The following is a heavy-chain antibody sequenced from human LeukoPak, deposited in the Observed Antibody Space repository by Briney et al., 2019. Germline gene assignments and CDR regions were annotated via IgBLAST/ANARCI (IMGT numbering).Heavy chain of an antibody. J-gene: IGHJ4*02. CDR1: GGSISNLDYY. CDR3: ARDKLGVVAGTFDY. D-gene: IGHD6-19*01. V-gene: IGHV4-4*07. Sequence: PSETLSLTCTVSGGSISNLDYYWTWIRQPAGKRLEWIGRIYTSGGTNYNPSLKSRVTMSVDTSKNQFSLKLSSVTAADTAIYYCARDKLGVVAGTFDYWGQGTLVTVSS. CDR2: IYTSGGT.